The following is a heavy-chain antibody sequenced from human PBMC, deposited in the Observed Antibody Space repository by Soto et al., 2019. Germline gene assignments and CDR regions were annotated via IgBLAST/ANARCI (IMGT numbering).Heavy chain of an antibody. D-gene: IGHD1-26*01. V-gene: IGHV4-4*07. Sequence: SETLSLTCAVSGGSISGYYWSWVRQPAGKGLEWIGRIYASGSTNYNPSLKSRVTMSVDMSKNQFSLKLSSVTAADTAVYYCARDRAPGGIGAYFDYWGQGTLVTVSS. CDR2: IYASGST. CDR3: ARDRAPGGIGAYFDY. J-gene: IGHJ4*02. CDR1: GGSISGYY.